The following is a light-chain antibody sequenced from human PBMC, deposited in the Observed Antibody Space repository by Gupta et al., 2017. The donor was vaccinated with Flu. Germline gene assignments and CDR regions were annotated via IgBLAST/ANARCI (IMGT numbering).Light chain of an antibody. V-gene: IGKV2-30*01. J-gene: IGKJ2*01. CDR2: EGS. CDR3: MKGKHPRT. CDR1: QSLVYSDGNTY. Sequence: DVVMTQSPLSLPVTLGQPASISCRSSQSLVYSDGNTYLNWFQQRPGQSPRRLIYEGSNRDSGVTDRFSGSGSGTDFTLKSSRGEAEDVGAYYCMKGKHPRTFGQGTMLEIK.